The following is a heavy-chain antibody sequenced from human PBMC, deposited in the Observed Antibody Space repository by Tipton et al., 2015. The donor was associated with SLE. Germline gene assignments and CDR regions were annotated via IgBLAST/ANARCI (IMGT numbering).Heavy chain of an antibody. CDR2: IYSRGST. D-gene: IGHD4/OR15-4a*01. CDR3: TRGGRGDGANPFDP. CDR1: GASVSSSNYY. Sequence: TLSLTCTVSGASVSSSNYYWGWIRQPPGKGLEWIGHIYSRGSTNYNPSLRSRVSMSLDTSQSQFSLKLTSVAVADTAVYYCTRGGRGDGANPFDPWGQGTLVTVSS. J-gene: IGHJ5*02. V-gene: IGHV4-61*05.